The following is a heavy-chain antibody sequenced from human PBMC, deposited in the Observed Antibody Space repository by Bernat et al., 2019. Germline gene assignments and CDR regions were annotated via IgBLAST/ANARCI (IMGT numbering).Heavy chain of an antibody. CDR1: GFTFSSYS. CDR3: ARDPGPEVTNDAFDI. V-gene: IGHV3-33*08. D-gene: IGHD2-21*02. J-gene: IGHJ3*02. Sequence: VQLVESGGGLVQPGGSLRLSCAASGFTFSSYSMNWVRQAPGKGLEWVAVIWYDGSNKYYADSVKGRFTISRDNSKNTLYLQMNSLRAEDTAVYYCARDPGPEVTNDAFDIWGQGTMVTVSS. CDR2: IWYDGSNK.